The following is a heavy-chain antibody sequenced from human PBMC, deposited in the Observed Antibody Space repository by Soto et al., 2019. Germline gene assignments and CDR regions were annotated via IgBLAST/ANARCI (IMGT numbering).Heavy chain of an antibody. Sequence: EVQLVESGGGLVQPGGSLRLSCAASGFTFSLYSMSWVRQAPGKGLEWVSYISRSSTGIHYADSVKGRFTISRDDATNSIHLKMNSLRDGDTAVYYCARAVTWGLDVWGQGTTVSISS. CDR1: GFTFSLYS. V-gene: IGHV3-48*02. J-gene: IGHJ6*02. CDR2: ISRSSTGI. D-gene: IGHD3-10*01. CDR3: ARAVTWGLDV.